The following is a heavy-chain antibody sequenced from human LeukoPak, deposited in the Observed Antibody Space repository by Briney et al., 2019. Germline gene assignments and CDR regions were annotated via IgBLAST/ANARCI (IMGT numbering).Heavy chain of an antibody. CDR1: GGSFSSGSYY. J-gene: IGHJ4*02. V-gene: IGHV4-61*02. Sequence: SETLSLACTVSGGSFSSGSYYWSWIRQPAGKGLEWIGRIETSGSTNYNPSLKSRVTISVDTSKNQFSLKVSSVTAADTAVYYCAREGGYSYGDAPLHFDNWGQGTLVTVSS. CDR3: AREGGYSYGDAPLHFDN. D-gene: IGHD5-18*01. CDR2: IETSGST.